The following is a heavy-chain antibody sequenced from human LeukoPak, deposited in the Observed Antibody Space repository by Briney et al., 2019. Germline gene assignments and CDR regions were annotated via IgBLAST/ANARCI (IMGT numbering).Heavy chain of an antibody. CDR1: GFTFSSYG. J-gene: IGHJ4*02. V-gene: IGHV3-30*03. Sequence: PGGSLRLSCAASGFTFSSYGMHWVRQAPGKGLEWVAVISYDGSNKYYADSVKGRFTISRDNSKNSLYLQMNSLRAEDTAVYYCARERDYYGSPYLDYWGQGTLVTVSS. D-gene: IGHD3-10*01. CDR3: ARERDYYGSPYLDY. CDR2: ISYDGSNK.